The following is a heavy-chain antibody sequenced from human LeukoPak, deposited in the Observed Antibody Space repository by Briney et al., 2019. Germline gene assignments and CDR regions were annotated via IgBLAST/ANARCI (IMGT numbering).Heavy chain of an antibody. J-gene: IGHJ4*02. CDR1: GGSISSGGYY. CDR2: IYYSGST. D-gene: IGHD4-23*01. CDR3: ARVDGGNSLYFDY. Sequence: SQTLSLTCTVSGGSISSGGYYWSWIRQHPGKGLEWNGYIYYSGSTYYNPSLKSRVTISVDTSKNQFSLKLSSVTAADTAVYYCARVDGGNSLYFDYWGQGTLVTVSS. V-gene: IGHV4-31*03.